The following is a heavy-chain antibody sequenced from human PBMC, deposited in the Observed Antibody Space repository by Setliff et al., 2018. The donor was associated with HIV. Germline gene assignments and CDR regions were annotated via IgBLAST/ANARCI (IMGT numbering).Heavy chain of an antibody. Sequence: ASVKVSCKVSGYSFIIYDINWVRQAAGQGLEWVGYMNPKSGNIGYAQKFQGRVAMTRDTSISTDYMELSGLTSDDSAVYYCARSPYGSGWGPSSVAYMDVWGKGTAVTVS. J-gene: IGHJ6*03. CDR1: GYSFIIYD. CDR2: MNPKSGNI. CDR3: ARSPYGSGWGPSSVAYMDV. V-gene: IGHV1-8*02. D-gene: IGHD3-22*01.